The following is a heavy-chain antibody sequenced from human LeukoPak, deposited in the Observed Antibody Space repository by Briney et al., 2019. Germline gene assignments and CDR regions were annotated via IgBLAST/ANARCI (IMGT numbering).Heavy chain of an antibody. Sequence: ASVKVSCKASGYTFTSYYMHWVRQAPGQGLEWMGIINPSGGSTSYAQKSQGRVTMTRDMSTSTVYMELSSLRSEDTAVYYCARSQLVRGENNWFDPWGQGTLVTVSS. J-gene: IGHJ5*02. V-gene: IGHV1-46*01. CDR3: ARSQLVRGENNWFDP. D-gene: IGHD6-13*01. CDR2: INPSGGST. CDR1: GYTFTSYY.